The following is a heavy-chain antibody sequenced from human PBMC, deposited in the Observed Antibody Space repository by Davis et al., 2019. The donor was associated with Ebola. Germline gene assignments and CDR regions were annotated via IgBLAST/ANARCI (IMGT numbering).Heavy chain of an antibody. V-gene: IGHV3-73*01. CDR3: ARGFAVVTDYFDY. Sequence: GSLRLPCAASGFTFSGSAMHWVRQASGKGLEWVGRIRSKANSYATAYAASVKGRFTISRDDSKNTAYLQMNSLRAEDTAVYYCARGFAVVTDYFDYWGQGTLVTVSS. J-gene: IGHJ4*02. D-gene: IGHD3-3*01. CDR1: GFTFSGSA. CDR2: IRSKANSYAT.